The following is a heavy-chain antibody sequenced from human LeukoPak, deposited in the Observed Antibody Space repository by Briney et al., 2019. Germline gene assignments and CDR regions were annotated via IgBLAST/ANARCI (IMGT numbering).Heavy chain of an antibody. J-gene: IGHJ3*02. V-gene: IGHV3-48*02. CDR3: ARGFSGSYSLVGFDI. CDR2: ISRSSDTI. D-gene: IGHD3-10*01. CDR1: GFTFSSYS. Sequence: PGGSLRLSCAASGFTFSSYSMNWVRQAPGKGLEWVSYISRSSDTIYYADSVKGRFTISRDNAKNSLFLQMNSLRDEDTAVYYSARGFSGSYSLVGFDIWGQGTMVTVSS.